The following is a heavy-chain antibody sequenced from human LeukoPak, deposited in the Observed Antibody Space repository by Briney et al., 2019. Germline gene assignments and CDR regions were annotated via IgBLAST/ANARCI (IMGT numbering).Heavy chain of an antibody. CDR2: INPNTGGT. D-gene: IGHD3-3*01. CDR3: STAFGVVDFDY. V-gene: IGHV1-2*02. Sequence: VASVKVSCKASGYTFTGYYMHWVRQGPGQGLEWMGWINPNTGGTNYAQKFQGRVTMTRDTSISTAYMELNNLRSDDTAVYYCSTAFGVVDFDYWGQGTLVTVSS. CDR1: GYTFTGYY. J-gene: IGHJ4*02.